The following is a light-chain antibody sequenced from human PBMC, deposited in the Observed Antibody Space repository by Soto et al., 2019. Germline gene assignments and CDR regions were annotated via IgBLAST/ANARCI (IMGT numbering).Light chain of an antibody. Sequence: EIVLTQSPAILSLSPGERATLSCRASQSVGTYLDWYQQKLGQAPRLLIYDASNRATGIPARFSGSGSGTDFTLPISSLEPEDFAVYYCQQRVNWLTFGGGNKVEV. J-gene: IGKJ4*01. CDR1: QSVGTY. V-gene: IGKV3-11*01. CDR3: QQRVNWLT. CDR2: DAS.